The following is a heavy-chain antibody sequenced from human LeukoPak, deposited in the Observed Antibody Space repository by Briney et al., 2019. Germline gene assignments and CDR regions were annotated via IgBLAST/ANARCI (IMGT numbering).Heavy chain of an antibody. Sequence: GGSLRLSCAASGFTFSSYAMSWVRQAPGKGLEWVSTISGSGGSTYYADSVKGRFTISRDNAKNSLYLQMNSLRAEDTAVYYCARGSSFDYWGQGTLVTVSS. CDR3: ARGSSFDY. J-gene: IGHJ4*02. CDR2: ISGSGGST. CDR1: GFTFSSYA. V-gene: IGHV3-23*01.